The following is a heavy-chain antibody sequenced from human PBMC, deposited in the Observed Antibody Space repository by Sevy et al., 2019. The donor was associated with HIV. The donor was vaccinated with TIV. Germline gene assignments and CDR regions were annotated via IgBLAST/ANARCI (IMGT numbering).Heavy chain of an antibody. D-gene: IGHD3-3*01. CDR1: GGSISSYY. V-gene: IGHV4-59*01. J-gene: IGHJ6*03. CDR2: IYYSGST. Sequence: SETLSLTCTVSGGSISSYYWSWIRQPPGKGLEWIGYIYYSGSTNYNPSLKSRVTISVDTSKNQFSLKLSSVTAADTAVYYCARGLTYYDFWSGKTYYYYMDVSGKGTTVTVSS. CDR3: ARGLTYYDFWSGKTYYYYMDV.